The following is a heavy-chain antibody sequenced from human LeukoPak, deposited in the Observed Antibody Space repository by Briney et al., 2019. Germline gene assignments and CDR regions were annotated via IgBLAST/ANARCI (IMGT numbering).Heavy chain of an antibody. D-gene: IGHD1-26*01. Sequence: ASVKVSCKASGYTFTGYYMHWVRQAPGRGLEWMGWINPNSGGTNYAQKFQGRVTMTRDTSISTAYMELSRLRSDDTAVYYRARTSGSYYYYYMDVWGKGTTVTISS. CDR1: GYTFTGYY. J-gene: IGHJ6*03. V-gene: IGHV1-2*02. CDR2: INPNSGGT. CDR3: ARTSGSYYYYYMDV.